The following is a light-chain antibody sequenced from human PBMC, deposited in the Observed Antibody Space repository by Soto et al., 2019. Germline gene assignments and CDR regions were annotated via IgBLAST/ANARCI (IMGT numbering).Light chain of an antibody. CDR1: QGIEGF. CDR3: QKYNKAPWK. V-gene: IGKV1-27*01. Sequence: DIQITQSPPSLPASVGDRVTITCRASQGIEGFLAWYQQKPGTAPKLLVYGTSTLQVGVPSRFSGSGWGTDFTLTISSVQPEDVATYYCQKYNKAPWKFGQGTKVDIK. J-gene: IGKJ1*01. CDR2: GTS.